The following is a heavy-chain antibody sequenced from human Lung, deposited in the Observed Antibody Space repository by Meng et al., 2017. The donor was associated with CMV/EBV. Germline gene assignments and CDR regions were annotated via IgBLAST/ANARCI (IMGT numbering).Heavy chain of an antibody. Sequence: DSVSSNSATWDWIRQSPSRGLEWLGRTYYRSRWYNDYAVSMKSRITINPDTSKNQFSLQLNSVTPEDTAVYYCARVYSSSSPWFDPWGQGTLVTVSS. J-gene: IGHJ5*02. V-gene: IGHV6-1*01. CDR3: ARVYSSSSPWFDP. CDR1: DSVSSNSAT. D-gene: IGHD6-6*01. CDR2: TYYRSRWYN.